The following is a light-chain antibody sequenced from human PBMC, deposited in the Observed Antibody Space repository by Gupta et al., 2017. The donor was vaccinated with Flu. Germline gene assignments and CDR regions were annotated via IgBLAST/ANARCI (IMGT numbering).Light chain of an antibody. CDR1: QSDRSSY. CDR2: GAS. CDR3: QQDGSSPCT. V-gene: IGKV3-20*01. Sequence: IVLTQSPGTLSLSPGERATLSCRASQSDRSSYLAWYQQKPGQAPRLLIYGASSRATGIPDRFSGSGSGTDFTLTISRLEPEDFAVYYCQQDGSSPCTFGQGTKMEIK. J-gene: IGKJ2*02.